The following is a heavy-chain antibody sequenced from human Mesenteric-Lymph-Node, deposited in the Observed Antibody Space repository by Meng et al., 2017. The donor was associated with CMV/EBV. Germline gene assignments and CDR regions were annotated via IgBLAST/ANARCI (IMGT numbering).Heavy chain of an antibody. D-gene: IGHD2-15*01. CDR1: TYA. J-gene: IGHJ4*02. Sequence: TYAMNWVRQAPGKGLEWVSLISGGGNKIYYADSVKGRFTISRDISKNTLYLQMNSLRAEDTAVYYCAKARGSHCSGGNCYSRVFDYWGQGILVTVSS. CDR3: AKARGSHCSGGNCYSRVFDY. V-gene: IGHV3-23*01. CDR2: ISGGGNKI.